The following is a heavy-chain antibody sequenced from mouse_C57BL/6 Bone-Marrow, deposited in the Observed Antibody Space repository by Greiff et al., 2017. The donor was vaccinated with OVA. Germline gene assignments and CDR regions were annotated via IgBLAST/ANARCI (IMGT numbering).Heavy chain of an antibody. V-gene: IGHV3-6*01. CDR3: ASAAPVDYHGNVDD. CDR2: ISSDGST. Sequence: VQLKESGPGLVKPSQSLSLTCSVTGYSFTSGYYWNWIRQFPGNKLEWMGYISSDGSTNYNPSLKNRISFTRDTAKNQLILKLNSVTTEDTATNFCASAAPVDYHGNVDDWGTGTTVTVSS. J-gene: IGHJ1*03. CDR1: GYSFTSGYY. D-gene: IGHD1-1*01.